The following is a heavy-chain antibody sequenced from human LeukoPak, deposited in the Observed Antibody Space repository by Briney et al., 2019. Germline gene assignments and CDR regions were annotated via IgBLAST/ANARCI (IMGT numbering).Heavy chain of an antibody. V-gene: IGHV3-21*01. CDR3: ARVLGQLDNNWFDP. Sequence: PGGSLRLSCAASGFTVSSNYMSWVRQAPGKGLEWVSSISSSSSYIYYADSVKGRFTISRDNAKNSLYLQMNSLRAEDTAVYYCARVLGQLDNNWFDPWGQGTLVTVSS. J-gene: IGHJ5*02. CDR1: GFTVSSNY. CDR2: ISSSSSYI. D-gene: IGHD6-13*01.